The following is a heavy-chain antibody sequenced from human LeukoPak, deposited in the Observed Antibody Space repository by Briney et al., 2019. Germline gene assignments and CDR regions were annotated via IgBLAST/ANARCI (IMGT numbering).Heavy chain of an antibody. D-gene: IGHD5-18*01. V-gene: IGHV3-33*08. J-gene: IGHJ5*02. CDR2: IRYDGRHT. CDR1: GFTFSSYD. CDR3: ARDANAAMMA. Sequence: GGSLRLSCGASGFTFSSYDMHWVRRAPGKGLEWVAGIRYDGRHTYHADSVKGRFTISRDNSKNTLYLQMNSLRAEDTAVYYCARDANAAMMAWGQGILVAVSS.